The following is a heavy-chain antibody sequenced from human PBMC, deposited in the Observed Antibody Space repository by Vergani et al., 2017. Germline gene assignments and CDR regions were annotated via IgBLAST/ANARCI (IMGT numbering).Heavy chain of an antibody. V-gene: IGHV4-39*01. CDR2: IYYSGRT. CDR1: GGSISSSSYY. Sequence: QLQLQESGPGLVKPSETLSLTCTVSGGSISSSSYYWGWIRQPPGKGLEWIGSIYYSGRTYYNPSLKSRVTISVNTSKNQFSLKQSSVTAADTAVYYCARRGLIAVAGTHYMDVWGKGTTVTVSS. J-gene: IGHJ6*03. CDR3: ARRGLIAVAGTHYMDV. D-gene: IGHD6-19*01.